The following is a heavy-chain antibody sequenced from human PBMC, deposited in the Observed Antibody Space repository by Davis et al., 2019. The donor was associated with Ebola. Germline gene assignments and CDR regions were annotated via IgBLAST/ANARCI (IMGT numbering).Heavy chain of an antibody. CDR3: ARLGFVVDPTAAEF. D-gene: IGHD2-15*01. J-gene: IGHJ1*01. Sequence: GESLKISCKASGYSFTNYWIGWVRQVPGKGLEWVWIIYPGDPEIRYSPSFQGHVTISADRSTTTAYLRWSSLKASDSALYYCARLGFVVDPTAAEFWGQGTLVTVSS. CDR1: GYSFTNYW. V-gene: IGHV5-51*01. CDR2: IYPGDPEI.